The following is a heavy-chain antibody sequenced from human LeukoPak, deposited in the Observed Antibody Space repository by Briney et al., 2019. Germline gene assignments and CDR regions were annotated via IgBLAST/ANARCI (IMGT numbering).Heavy chain of an antibody. V-gene: IGHV3-7*01. Sequence: PGGSLRLSCAASGFTFSRYWMSWVRQAPGKGLEWVANINKDGSEKYYADSVKGRFTISGDNAKKSLFLQMNSLRVEDTAVYYCARSGITVVTPCSYWGQGTLVTVSS. CDR2: INKDGSEK. CDR3: ARSGITVVTPCSY. J-gene: IGHJ4*02. D-gene: IGHD4-23*01. CDR1: GFTFSRYW.